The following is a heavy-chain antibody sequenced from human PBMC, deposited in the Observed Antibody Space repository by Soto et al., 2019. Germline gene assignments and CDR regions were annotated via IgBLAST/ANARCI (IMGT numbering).Heavy chain of an antibody. CDR2: ISYDGSNK. J-gene: IGHJ6*02. CDR1: GFTFSSYA. V-gene: IGHV3-30-3*01. D-gene: IGHD6-6*01. Sequence: GGSLRLSCAASGFTFSSYAMHWVRQAPGKGLEWVAVISYDGSNKYYADSVKGRFTISRDNSKNTLYLQMNSLRAEDTAVYYCARDLGFARIAAHMGYGYYYYGMDVWGQGTTVTVSS. CDR3: ARDLGFARIAAHMGYGYYYYGMDV.